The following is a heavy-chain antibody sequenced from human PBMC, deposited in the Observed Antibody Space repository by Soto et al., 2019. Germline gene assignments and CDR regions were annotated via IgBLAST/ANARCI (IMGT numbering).Heavy chain of an antibody. CDR1: GFTFSSDA. CDR2: ISGSGDRT. J-gene: IGHJ4*02. Sequence: EVQLLESGGGLVQPGGSLRLSCAASGFTFSSDAMNWVRQAPGKGLEWGSVISGSGDRTYYADSVKGLFTLSRDKSKTTLYLQMNSLRAEDTAVYYCARRSSSWYFDYWGQETLVTVSS. D-gene: IGHD6-13*01. V-gene: IGHV3-23*01. CDR3: ARRSSSWYFDY.